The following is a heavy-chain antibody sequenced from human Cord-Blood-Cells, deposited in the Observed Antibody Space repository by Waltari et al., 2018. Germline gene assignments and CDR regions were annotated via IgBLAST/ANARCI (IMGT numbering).Heavy chain of an antibody. D-gene: IGHD3-10*01. Sequence: QVQLKQWGAGQLKTSETLALPCADHGGSFSGYYWSWIHKPPGKGMEWIEEINHSGSTNYTPSLKSRVTISVDTSKNQFSLKLSSVIAADTAVYYCARYGASMDVWGKGTTVTVSS. CDR3: ARYGASMDV. J-gene: IGHJ6*04. CDR2: INHSGST. CDR1: GGSFSGYY. V-gene: IGHV4-34*01.